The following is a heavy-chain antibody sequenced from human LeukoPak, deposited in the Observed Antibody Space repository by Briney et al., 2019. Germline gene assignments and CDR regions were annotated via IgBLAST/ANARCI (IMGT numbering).Heavy chain of an antibody. CDR2: IMQDGSEK. D-gene: IGHD3-10*01. CDR1: GLTFSTYW. Sequence: GGSLRLSCAASGLTFSTYWMTWVRQAPGKGLEWVANIMQDGSEKNYVDSVKGGFTISRDNANNPLYLQMNSLRAEDTAVYYCARDNYGSGSYYTYFDYWGQGTLVTVSS. V-gene: IGHV3-7*01. CDR3: ARDNYGSGSYYTYFDY. J-gene: IGHJ4*02.